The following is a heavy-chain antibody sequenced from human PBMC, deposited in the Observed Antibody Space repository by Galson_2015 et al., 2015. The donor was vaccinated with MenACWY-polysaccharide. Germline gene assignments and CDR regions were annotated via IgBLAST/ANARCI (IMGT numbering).Heavy chain of an antibody. V-gene: IGHV3-23*01. D-gene: IGHD3-10*01. Sequence: SLRHSCAASGFTFSSYAMSWVRQAPGKGLEWVSGVSASGGSTVYTDSAKGRFTMSRDNSKRSLYLQMNSLRAVDTAVYYCAKDTGPGEYAYSWGTFDIWGRGTMVTVSS. CDR3: AKDTGPGEYAYSWGTFDI. J-gene: IGHJ3*02. CDR2: VSASGGST. CDR1: GFTFSSYA.